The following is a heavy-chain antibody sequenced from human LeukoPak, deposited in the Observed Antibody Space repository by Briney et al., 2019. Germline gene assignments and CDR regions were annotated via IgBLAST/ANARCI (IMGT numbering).Heavy chain of an antibody. CDR2: INHSGST. Sequence: SETLSLTCAVYGGSFSGYYWSWIRQPPGKGLEWIGEINHSGSTNYNPSLKSRVTISVDTSKNQFSLKLSSVTAADTAVYYCARVPASSSWYTYFDLWGRGTLVTVSS. V-gene: IGHV4-34*01. D-gene: IGHD6-13*01. J-gene: IGHJ2*01. CDR3: ARVPASSSWYTYFDL. CDR1: GGSFSGYY.